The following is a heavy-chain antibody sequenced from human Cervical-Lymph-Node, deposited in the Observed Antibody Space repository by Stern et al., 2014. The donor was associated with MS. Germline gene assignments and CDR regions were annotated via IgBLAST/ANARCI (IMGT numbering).Heavy chain of an antibody. V-gene: IGHV1-2*02. CDR2: INPNSGGS. CDR3: AKMGGFYSESGEFYYYTLDV. Sequence: VQLVESGAELKKPGASVKVSCQASGYTFTADYIHWVRQAPGQGLEWMGWINPNSGGSDSAQKFQGRVTMTRETSISTAYLELRGLRSDDTAVYYCAKMGGFYSESGEFYYYTLDVWGQGTAVTVSS. CDR1: GYTFTADY. J-gene: IGHJ6*02. D-gene: IGHD3-22*01.